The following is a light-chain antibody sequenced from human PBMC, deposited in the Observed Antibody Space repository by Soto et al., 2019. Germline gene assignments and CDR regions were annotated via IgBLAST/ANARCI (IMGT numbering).Light chain of an antibody. CDR3: QRYDNWPLT. CDR2: AAS. CDR1: QSISSY. J-gene: IGKJ4*01. V-gene: IGKV1-39*01. Sequence: DIQMTQSPSSLSASVGDRVTITCRASQSISSYLNWYQQKPGKAPKLLIYAASSLQSGVPSRFIGSGSGTNFTLTVSSLQPEDSAVYYCQRYDNWPLTFGGGTKVEIK.